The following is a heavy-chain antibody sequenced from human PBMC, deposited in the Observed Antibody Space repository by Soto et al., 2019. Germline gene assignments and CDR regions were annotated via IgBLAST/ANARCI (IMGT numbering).Heavy chain of an antibody. CDR1: GYTFTSYG. V-gene: IGHV1-18*01. CDR3: ATDPRYYDFGSGEPGFDP. CDR2: ISAYNGNT. Sequence: QVQLVQSGAEVKKPGASVKVSCKASGYTFTSYGISWVRQAPGQGLEWMGWISAYNGNTNYAQKLQGRGSRTKDTTASTAYMERRSLRSDDTAVYYGATDPRYYDFGSGEPGFDPWGQGTPGTVSS. D-gene: IGHD3-3*01. J-gene: IGHJ5*02.